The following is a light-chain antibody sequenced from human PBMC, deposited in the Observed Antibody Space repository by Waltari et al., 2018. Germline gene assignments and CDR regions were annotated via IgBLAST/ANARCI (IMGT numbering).Light chain of an antibody. CDR1: SSDVGGYNY. V-gene: IGLV2-14*03. CDR3: SSYTSTDVV. Sequence: QSALTQPASVSGSPGQSITIPFTGPSSDVGGYNYVSWYQQHPGKAPKLMIYDVSNRPSGVSNRFSGSKSGNTASLTISGLQAEDEADYYCSSYTSTDVVFGGGTKLTVL. J-gene: IGLJ2*01. CDR2: DVS.